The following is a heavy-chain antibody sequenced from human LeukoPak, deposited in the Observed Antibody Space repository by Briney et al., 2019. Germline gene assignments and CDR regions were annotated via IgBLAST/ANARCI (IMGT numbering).Heavy chain of an antibody. CDR3: AVAGMGNWFDP. D-gene: IGHD6-19*01. V-gene: IGHV4-34*01. J-gene: IGHJ5*02. CDR1: GGSFSGYY. CDR2: INHSGST. Sequence: NPSETLSLTCAVYGGSFSGYYWSWIRQPPGKGLEWIGEINHSGSTNYNPSLKSRVTISVDTSKNQFSLKLSSVTAADTAVYYCAVAGMGNWFDPWGQGTLVTVSS.